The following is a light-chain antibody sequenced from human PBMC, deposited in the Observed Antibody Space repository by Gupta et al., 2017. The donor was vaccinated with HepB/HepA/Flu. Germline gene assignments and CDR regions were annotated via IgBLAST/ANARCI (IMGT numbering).Light chain of an antibody. J-gene: IGKJ2*01. CDR3: QQYASSPRT. V-gene: IGKV3-20*01. CDR2: HTS. Sequence: EIVLTQSPGTLSLSPGERATLSCMASQRVTAGYLAWYQQKSGQAPSLLLYHTSNSAGGIPDFALTISRLEPEDFAMYYCQQYASSPRTFGQGTKVEIK. CDR1: QRVTAGY.